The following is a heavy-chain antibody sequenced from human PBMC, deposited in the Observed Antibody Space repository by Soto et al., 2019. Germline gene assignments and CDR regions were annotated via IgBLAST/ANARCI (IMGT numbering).Heavy chain of an antibody. Sequence: CLRLLFAAWGFTLSHHYMSCIPQARAKGLEWIGYSSNSGSFTRYSDFLKCRFSISRDNAKNSLYLQVNRLIGDDRAIYYCVKSGDNYNLLDYWGQGTPVTVSS. D-gene: IGHD4-17*01. CDR1: GFTLSHHY. CDR2: SSNSGSFT. V-gene: IGHV3-11*06. CDR3: VKSGDNYNLLDY. J-gene: IGHJ4*02.